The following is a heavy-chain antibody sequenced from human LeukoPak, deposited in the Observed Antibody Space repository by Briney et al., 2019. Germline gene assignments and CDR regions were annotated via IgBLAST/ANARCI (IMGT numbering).Heavy chain of an antibody. CDR2: ISAYNGNT. V-gene: IGHV1-18*01. J-gene: IGHJ4*02. Sequence: ASVKVSCKASGYTFTSYGISWVRQAPGQGLEWMGWISAYNGNTNYAQKLQGRVTMTTDTSTSTAYMELRSLRSDDTAVYYCARAHDSSGYYASLQYWGQGSLVTVSS. CDR3: ARAHDSSGYYASLQY. CDR1: GYTFTSYG. D-gene: IGHD3-22*01.